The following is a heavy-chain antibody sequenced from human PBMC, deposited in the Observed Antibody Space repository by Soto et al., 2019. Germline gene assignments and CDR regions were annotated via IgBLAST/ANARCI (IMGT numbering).Heavy chain of an antibody. D-gene: IGHD3-3*01. CDR1: GYTFTSYA. J-gene: IGHJ4*02. V-gene: IGHV1-3*01. Sequence: AASVKVSCNASGYTFTSYAMHWVRQAPGQRLEWMGWINAGNGNTKYSQKFQGRVTITRDTSASTAYMELSSLRSEDTAVYYCARDGTGYYDFWSGYSPFDYWGQGTLVTVSS. CDR3: ARDGTGYYDFWSGYSPFDY. CDR2: INAGNGNT.